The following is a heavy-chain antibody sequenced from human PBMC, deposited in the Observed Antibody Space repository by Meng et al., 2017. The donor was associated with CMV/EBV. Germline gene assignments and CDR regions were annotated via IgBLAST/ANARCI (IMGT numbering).Heavy chain of an antibody. CDR1: GGTFSSYA. V-gene: IGHV1-69*05. CDR2: IIPIFGTA. J-gene: IGHJ2*01. CDR3: ARDFVPHTAMVTDPGYFDL. D-gene: IGHD5-18*01. Sequence: SVKVSCKASGGTFSSYAISWVRQAPGQGLEWMGGIIPIFGTANYAQKFQGRVTITTDESTSTAYMELSSLRSKDTAVYYCARDFVPHTAMVTDPGYFDLWGRGTVVTVSS.